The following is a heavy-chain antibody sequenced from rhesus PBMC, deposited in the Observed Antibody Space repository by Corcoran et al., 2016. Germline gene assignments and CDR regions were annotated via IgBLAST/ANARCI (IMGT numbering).Heavy chain of an antibody. CDR2: INSGWNST. Sequence: EVQLVETGGGLVQPGGSLRLSCAASGFTFSSYAMQWVRQAPGEGLEWHSTINSGWNSTYSADSVKGRFAISGDNSKNALSLQRNSLITEDTAVYYCAEVPAGDHGLDSWGLGVVVTVSS. J-gene: IGHJ6*01. V-gene: IGHV3-103*01. CDR3: AEVPAGDHGLDS. CDR1: GFTFSSYA.